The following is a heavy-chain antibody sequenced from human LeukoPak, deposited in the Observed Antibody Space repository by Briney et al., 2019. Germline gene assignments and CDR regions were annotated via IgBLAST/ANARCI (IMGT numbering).Heavy chain of an antibody. Sequence: PSQTLSLTCTVSDDSISSDDYYWNWIRQPPGKGLEWIGYIYHSGSSSYNPSLKSRLTMSVDASQNQVSLKLSSVTAADTAVYYCARGGRAHYTNGVCYIAYHFDFWGQGTLVTVSS. CDR1: DDSISSDDYY. CDR3: ARGGRAHYTNGVCYIAYHFDF. CDR2: IYHSGSS. D-gene: IGHD2-8*01. V-gene: IGHV4-30-4*08. J-gene: IGHJ4*02.